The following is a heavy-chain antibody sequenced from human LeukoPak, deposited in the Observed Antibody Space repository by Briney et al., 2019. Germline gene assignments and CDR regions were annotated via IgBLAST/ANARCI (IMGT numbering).Heavy chain of an antibody. J-gene: IGHJ4*02. CDR3: ARAEAMGPGY. CDR1: GGSISSYY. CDR2: IYYSGST. Sequence: PSGTLSLTCTVSGGSISSYYWSWIRQPPGKGLEWIGYIYYSGSTNYNPSLKSRVTISVDTSKNQFSLKLSSVTAADTAVYYCARAEAMGPGYWGQGTLVTVSS. V-gene: IGHV4-59*01. D-gene: IGHD5-18*01.